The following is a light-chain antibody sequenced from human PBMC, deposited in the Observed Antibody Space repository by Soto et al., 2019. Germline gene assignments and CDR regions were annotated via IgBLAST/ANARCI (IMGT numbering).Light chain of an antibody. J-gene: IGKJ1*01. CDR3: QQYYSTPWT. CDR2: WAS. CDR1: QSIFYSSNNKNY. V-gene: IGKV4-1*01. Sequence: DIVMTQSPDSLAVSLGERATINCKSSQSIFYSSNNKNYLTWYQQKPGQPPKLLIYWASTRESGVPDRFSGSGSGTYFTLTISSLQSEDVAVYYCQQYYSTPWTFGQGTKVEIK.